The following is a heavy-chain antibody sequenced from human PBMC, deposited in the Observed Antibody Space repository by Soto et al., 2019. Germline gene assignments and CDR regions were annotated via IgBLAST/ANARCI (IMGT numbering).Heavy chain of an antibody. CDR2: IYYSGST. D-gene: IGHD3-10*02. V-gene: IGHV4-61*01. CDR1: GASVSSGSYY. CDR3: ARRIDFYYYVQD. Sequence: SETLSLTCTVSGASVSSGSYYWSWIRQPPGKGLEWIGHIYYSGSTSYNPSLKSRVTMSVDTSKNQFSLKLTSVTAADTAVYFCARRIDFYYYVQDWGQGTLVTVSS. J-gene: IGHJ4*02.